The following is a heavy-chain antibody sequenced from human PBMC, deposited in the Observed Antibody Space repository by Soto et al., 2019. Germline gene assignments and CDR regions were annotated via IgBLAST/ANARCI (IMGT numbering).Heavy chain of an antibody. CDR2: IGSKTNNYAT. V-gene: IGHV3-73*02. CDR1: GFTFSGSA. Sequence: EVQLVESGGGLVQPGGSLKLSCAASGFTFSGSAIHWVRQASGKGLEWVGRIGSKTNNYATAYAAPVKGRFTISRDDSRNTASLQMNSLKTEDTAVYYCTVTMVTKLYYYAMDVWGPGTTVTVSS. J-gene: IGHJ6*02. CDR3: TVTMVTKLYYYAMDV. D-gene: IGHD4-17*01.